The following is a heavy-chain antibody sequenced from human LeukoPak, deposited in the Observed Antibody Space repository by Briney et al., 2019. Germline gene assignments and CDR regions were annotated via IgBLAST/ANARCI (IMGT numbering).Heavy chain of an antibody. CDR1: GYTFTSYD. Sequence: ASVTVSFKASGYTFTSYDINWVRQATGQGLEWMGWMNPNSGNTGYAQKFQGRATMTRNTSISTAYMELSSLRSEDTAVYYCARGPPYYDFWSGYYTYYYYYGMDVWGQGTTVTVSS. D-gene: IGHD3-3*01. J-gene: IGHJ6*02. CDR3: ARGPPYYDFWSGYYTYYYYYGMDV. CDR2: MNPNSGNT. V-gene: IGHV1-8*01.